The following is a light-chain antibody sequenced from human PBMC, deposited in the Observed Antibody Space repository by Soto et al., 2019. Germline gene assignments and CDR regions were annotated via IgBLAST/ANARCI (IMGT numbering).Light chain of an antibody. V-gene: IGKV1-39*01. CDR1: QNIINY. J-gene: IGKJ2*01. CDR2: VAS. Sequence: DIQMTQSPSSLSASVGDRVTITCRASQNIINYLNWYQQKPGKAPQLLIYVASRLESGVPSRFSGSGSGTDFTLTISSLQPEDFATYYCQQYHSYSYTFGQGTKLEIK. CDR3: QQYHSYSYT.